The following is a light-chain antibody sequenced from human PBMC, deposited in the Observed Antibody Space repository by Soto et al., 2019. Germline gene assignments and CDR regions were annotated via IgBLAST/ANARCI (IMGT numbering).Light chain of an antibody. CDR2: GAS. J-gene: IGKJ2*01. CDR3: QQYHDSPMNT. V-gene: IGKV3-20*01. Sequence: VLPQSPDTLSLSPGDRVTLSCRASQSVRSTFLAWYQQKPGQAPRLLIYGASNRAAGIPERFSGSASGTAFTLTISRLEPDDSAVYYCQQYHDSPMNTFGQGTKLEIK. CDR1: QSVRSTF.